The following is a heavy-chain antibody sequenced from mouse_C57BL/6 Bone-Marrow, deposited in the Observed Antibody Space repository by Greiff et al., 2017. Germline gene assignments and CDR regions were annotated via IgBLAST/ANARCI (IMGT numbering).Heavy chain of an antibody. D-gene: IGHD1-1*01. J-gene: IGHJ1*03. CDR1: GYTFTSYW. CDR2: FDPNSGGT. CDR3: ARERDYYGSNDWYFDV. V-gene: IGHV1-72*01. Sequence: QVQLQQPGAELVKPGASVKLSCKASGYTFTSYWMHWVKQRPGRGLEWIGRFDPNSGGTKYNEKFKSKATLTVDKPSSTAYMQLSSLTSEDSAVYYCARERDYYGSNDWYFDVWGTGTTVTVSS.